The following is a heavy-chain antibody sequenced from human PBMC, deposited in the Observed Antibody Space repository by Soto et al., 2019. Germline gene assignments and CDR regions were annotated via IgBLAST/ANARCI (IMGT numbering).Heavy chain of an antibody. CDR1: GGSISSGDYY. Sequence: QVQLQESGPGLVKPSQTLSLTCTVSGGSISSGDYYWGWIRQPPGKGLEWIGYIYYSGSTYYNPSLQSRVTISVDTSKNQFSPKLSSVTAADTAVYYGARGAKAAAYPPFDYWGQGTLVTVSS. V-gene: IGHV4-30-4*01. J-gene: IGHJ4*02. D-gene: IGHD6-13*01. CDR2: IYYSGST. CDR3: ARGAKAAAYPPFDY.